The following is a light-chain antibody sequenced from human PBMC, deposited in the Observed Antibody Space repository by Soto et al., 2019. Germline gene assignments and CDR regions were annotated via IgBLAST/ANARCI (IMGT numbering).Light chain of an antibody. J-gene: IGKJ1*01. CDR1: QSISSY. Sequence: DSQLAKSRCSLSASVGERVNLTGRASQSISSYLNWYQQKPGKAPKLLIYAASSLQSGVPSRFSGSGSGTDFTLTISSLQPEDFATYYCQPSYSTSWTFGQGTEVDI. CDR3: QPSYSTSWT. CDR2: AAS. V-gene: IGKV1-39*01.